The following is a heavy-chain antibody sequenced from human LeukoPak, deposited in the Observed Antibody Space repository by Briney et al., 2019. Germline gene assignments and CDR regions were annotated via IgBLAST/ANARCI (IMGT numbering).Heavy chain of an antibody. D-gene: IGHD2-15*01. J-gene: IGHJ4*02. CDR3: AKGRYCYGGTCSGGFDY. V-gene: IGHV3-43*02. Sequence: QPGGSLRLSCAVSGINFGDYDMHCVRQVPGKGLEWVTLISGVGVTTYYADVVKGRLTVSEDNSKNLLYLQMSSLRSEDTALYYGAKGRYCYGGTCSGGFDYWGQGTLVTVSS. CDR1: GINFGDYD. CDR2: ISGVGVTT.